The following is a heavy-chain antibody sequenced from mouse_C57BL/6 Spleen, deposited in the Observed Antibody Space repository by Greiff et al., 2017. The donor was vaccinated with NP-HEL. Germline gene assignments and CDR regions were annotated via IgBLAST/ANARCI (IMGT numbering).Heavy chain of an antibody. CDR1: GYTFTNYW. V-gene: IGHV1-63*01. J-gene: IGHJ1*03. CDR3: ARSRDTTVVASHWYFDV. Sequence: VQLQQSGAELVRPGTSVKMSCKASGYTFTNYWIGWAKQRPGHGLEWIGDIYPGGGYTNYNEKFKGKATLTADKSSSTAYMQFSSLTSEDSAIYYCARSRDTTVVASHWYFDVWGTGTTVTVSS. D-gene: IGHD1-1*01. CDR2: IYPGGGYT.